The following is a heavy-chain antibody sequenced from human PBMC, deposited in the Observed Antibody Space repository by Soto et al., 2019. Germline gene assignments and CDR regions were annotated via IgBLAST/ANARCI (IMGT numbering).Heavy chain of an antibody. CDR2: INPNSGGT. V-gene: IGHV1-2*07. J-gene: IGHJ4*02. Sequence: GASVKVSCKASGYTFSGFYMHWVRQAPGQGLEWMGWINPNSGGTKSADKFQGRVTMTRDTSISTAYMELSRLTSDDTAVYYCASAAVTGTAGLDFWGQGTQVTVSS. CDR3: ASAAVTGTAGLDF. CDR1: GYTFSGFY. D-gene: IGHD6-19*01.